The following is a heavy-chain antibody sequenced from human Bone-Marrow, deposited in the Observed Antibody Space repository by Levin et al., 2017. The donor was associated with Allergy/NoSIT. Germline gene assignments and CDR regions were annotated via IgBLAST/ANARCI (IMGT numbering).Heavy chain of an antibody. CDR3: ARHKRTVTTTLCYFDY. CDR1: GGSISSSSYY. J-gene: IGHJ4*02. Sequence: RSSETLSLTCTVSGGSISSSSYYWGWIRQPPGKGLEWIGSIYYSGSTYYNPSLKSRVTISVDTSKNQFSLKLSSVTAADTAVYYCARHKRTVTTTLCYFDYWGQGTLVTVSS. D-gene: IGHD4-17*01. V-gene: IGHV4-39*01. CDR2: IYYSGST.